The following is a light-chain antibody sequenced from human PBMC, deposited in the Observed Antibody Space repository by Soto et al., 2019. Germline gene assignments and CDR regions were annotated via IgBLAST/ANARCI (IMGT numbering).Light chain of an antibody. CDR1: QSISSW. Sequence: DIQMTQSPSILTASVGDRVTITCRASQSISSWLAWYQQKPGKAPKLLISGASSLQSGVPSRFSGSGSGADFTLTISSLQPEDSATYYCLQDYSYPRTFGQGTKVDI. J-gene: IGKJ1*01. CDR3: LQDYSYPRT. CDR2: GAS. V-gene: IGKV1-5*01.